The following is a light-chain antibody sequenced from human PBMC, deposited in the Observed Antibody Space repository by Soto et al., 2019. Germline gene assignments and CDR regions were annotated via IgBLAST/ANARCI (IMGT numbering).Light chain of an antibody. CDR1: QDIHQY. J-gene: IGKJ3*01. CDR3: QQHDDFPLT. CDR2: GAS. Sequence: DIQMTQSPSSLSASVGDRVTITCQASQDIHQYLNWYQQKPGKPPNLLIYGASTLETGVPSRFSGSGSGTYFTFTISTLQPEDIATYYCQQHDDFPLTFGPGTTVDI. V-gene: IGKV1-33*01.